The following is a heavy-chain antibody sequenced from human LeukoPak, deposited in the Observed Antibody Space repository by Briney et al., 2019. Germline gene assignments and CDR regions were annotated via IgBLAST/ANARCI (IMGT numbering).Heavy chain of an antibody. D-gene: IGHD2-2*02. CDR2: IYYSGST. J-gene: IGHJ3*02. CDR1: GGSISSGGYY. V-gene: IGHV4-31*03. CDR3: ARGRGCSSTSCYIGAFDI. Sequence: SETLSLTCTVAGGSISSGGYYWSWIRQHPRKGLEWIGYIYYSGSTYYNPSLKSRVTISVDTSKNQFSLKLSSVTGAETAVYYCARGRGCSSTSCYIGAFDIWGQGTMVTVSS.